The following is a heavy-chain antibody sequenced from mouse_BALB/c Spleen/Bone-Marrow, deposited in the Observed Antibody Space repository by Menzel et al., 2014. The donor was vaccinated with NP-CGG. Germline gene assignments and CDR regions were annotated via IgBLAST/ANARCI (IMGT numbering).Heavy chain of an antibody. CDR1: GFTFSSYT. D-gene: IGHD2-1*01. CDR3: TRDRYYGNSSAY. J-gene: IGHJ3*01. V-gene: IGHV5-6-4*01. CDR2: ISSGGSYT. Sequence: DVKLQESGGGLVKPGGSLKLSCAASGFTFSSYTMSWIRQTPEKRLEWVATISSGGSYTYYPDSVKGRFTISRDNAKNTLYLQMISLKSEDTAMYYCTRDRYYGNSSAYWGQGTLVTVSA.